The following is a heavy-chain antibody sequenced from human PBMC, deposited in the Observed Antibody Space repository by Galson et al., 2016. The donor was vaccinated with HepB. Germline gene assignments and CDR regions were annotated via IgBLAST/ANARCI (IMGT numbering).Heavy chain of an antibody. CDR2: ISSGSAYK. D-gene: IGHD6-13*01. CDR3: ARGGGYSSGWYSF. CDR1: GFSFSTYS. J-gene: IGHJ4*02. Sequence: SLRLSCAASGFSFSTYSMNWVRQSPRKGLEWVSSISSGSAYKYYADSVKGRFTISRDNAKNSLYLQMNSLRVEDTAVYYCARGGGYSSGWYSFWGRGTLVTVSS. V-gene: IGHV3-21*01.